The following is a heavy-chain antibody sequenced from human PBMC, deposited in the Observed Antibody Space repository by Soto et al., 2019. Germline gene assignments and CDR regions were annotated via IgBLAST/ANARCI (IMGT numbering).Heavy chain of an antibody. CDR3: AKDRLPTSGQRFYFDS. D-gene: IGHD2-15*01. CDR2: ILPDETG. Sequence: DVNLLQSGGGSAQPGGSLRLSCATSGFTFSTYAMTWVRQVPGRGLQWVSTILPDETGFYTVSVKGRFTTSRDNYRGIVYLQMNDLWVEDAAIYYCAKDRLPTSGQRFYFDSWGQGSLVTVSS. V-gene: IGHV3-23*01. J-gene: IGHJ4*02. CDR1: GFTFSTYA.